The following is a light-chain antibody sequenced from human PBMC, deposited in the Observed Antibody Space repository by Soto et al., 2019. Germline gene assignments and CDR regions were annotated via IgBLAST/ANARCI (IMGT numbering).Light chain of an antibody. Sequence: EIGLTQSPGTLSLSPGERATLSCRASQSVSSSYLAWYQQKPDQAPRLLIYGASSRATGIPDRFSGSGSGTDFTLTISRLESEDFAVYYCQQYGSSPLTFGQGTKVEIK. CDR2: GAS. CDR3: QQYGSSPLT. J-gene: IGKJ1*01. CDR1: QSVSSSY. V-gene: IGKV3-20*01.